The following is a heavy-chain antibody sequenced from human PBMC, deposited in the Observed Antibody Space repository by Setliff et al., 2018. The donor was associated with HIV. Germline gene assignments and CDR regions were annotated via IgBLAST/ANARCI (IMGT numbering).Heavy chain of an antibody. V-gene: IGHV4-39*07. CDR1: GGSIGSTDYY. J-gene: IGHJ3*02. D-gene: IGHD3-16*01. Sequence: SETLSLTCTVSGGSIGSTDYYWGWIRQPPGKGLEWIGTIDYSGNTYYNPSLKSRVTISVDTSKNQFSLKLSSVTAADTAVYYCASGGVDFVWGSYSPVPIWGQGTMVTVTS. CDR2: IDYSGNT. CDR3: ASGGVDFVWGSYSPVPI.